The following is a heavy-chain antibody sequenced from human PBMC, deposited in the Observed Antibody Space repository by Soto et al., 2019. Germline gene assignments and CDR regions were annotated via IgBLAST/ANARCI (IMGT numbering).Heavy chain of an antibody. CDR1: GSTFTSYG. J-gene: IGHJ2*01. Sequence: RAAVKVSCKSSGSTFTSYGIICVRQAPGQGLEWMGWISAYNGNTNYAQKLQGRVTMTTDTSTSTAYMELRSLRSDDTAVYYCARLSPGWYFDLWGRGTLVTVSS. V-gene: IGHV1-18*01. CDR3: ARLSPGWYFDL. CDR2: ISAYNGNT.